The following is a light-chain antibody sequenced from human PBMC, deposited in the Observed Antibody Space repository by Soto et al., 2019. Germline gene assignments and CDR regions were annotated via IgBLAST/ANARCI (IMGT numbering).Light chain of an antibody. CDR3: SSYTSSTTYV. Sequence: QSALTQPASVSGSPGQSITISCTGTSSDVGGYKYVSWYQRHPGKGPKLMLYDVSNRPSGVSNRFSGSKSGNTASLTISGLQAEDEADYYCSSYTSSTTYVFGTGTKLTVL. V-gene: IGLV2-14*01. CDR1: SSDVGGYKY. CDR2: DVS. J-gene: IGLJ1*01.